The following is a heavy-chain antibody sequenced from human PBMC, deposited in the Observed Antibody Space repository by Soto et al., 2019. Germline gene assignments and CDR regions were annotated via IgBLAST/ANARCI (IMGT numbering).Heavy chain of an antibody. CDR3: ARPARGSYYRGFDY. J-gene: IGHJ4*02. D-gene: IGHD1-26*01. Sequence: ASVKVSCKASGYTFTSYDFNWVRQATGQGLEWMGWMNPNSGNTGYAQKFQGRVTMTRNTSISTAYMELSSLRSEDTAVYYCARPARGSYYRGFDYWGQGTLVTSPQ. CDR2: MNPNSGNT. CDR1: GYTFTSYD. V-gene: IGHV1-8*01.